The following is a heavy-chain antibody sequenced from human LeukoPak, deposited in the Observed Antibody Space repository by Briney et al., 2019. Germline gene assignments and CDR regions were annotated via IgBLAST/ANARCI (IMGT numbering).Heavy chain of an antibody. CDR3: ARTRIGSLRFAELFDY. J-gene: IGHJ4*02. CDR1: GGSISSSSYY. CDR2: IYYSGST. Sequence: SETLSLTCTVSGGSISSSSYYWGWIRQPPGKGLEWTGSIYYSGSTYYNPSLKSRVTISVDTSKNQFSLKLCSVTAADTAVYYCARTRIGSLRFAELFDYWGQGTLVTVSS. D-gene: IGHD3-10*01. V-gene: IGHV4-39*07.